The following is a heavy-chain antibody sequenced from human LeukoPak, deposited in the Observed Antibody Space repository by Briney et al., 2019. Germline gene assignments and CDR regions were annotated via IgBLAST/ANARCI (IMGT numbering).Heavy chain of an antibody. CDR3: AKDHGCSSTSCYAYYYYGMDV. J-gene: IGHJ6*02. Sequence: PGGSLRLSCAASGFTFSSYGMHWVRQAPGKGLEWVAVISYDGSNKYYADSVKGRFTISRDNSKNTLYLQMNSLRAEDTAVYYCAKDHGCSSTSCYAYYYYGMDVWGQGTTVTVSS. V-gene: IGHV3-30*18. CDR2: ISYDGSNK. D-gene: IGHD2-2*01. CDR1: GFTFSSYG.